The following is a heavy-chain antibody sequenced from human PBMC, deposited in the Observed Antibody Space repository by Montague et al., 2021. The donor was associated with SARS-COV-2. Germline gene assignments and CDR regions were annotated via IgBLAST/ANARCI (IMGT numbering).Heavy chain of an antibody. CDR1: GGSITRNYY. J-gene: IGHJ3*02. CDR3: ARPLVRGVPKAFDI. Sequence: SETLSLTCTVSGGSITRNYYWGWIRQPPGKGLEWVGNIYYSGTTFINPSLESRVTISVDASKNQFSLNLTSVTAADTAVYYCARPLVRGVPKAFDIWGQGALVIVPS. V-gene: IGHV4-39*01. CDR2: IYYSGTT. D-gene: IGHD3-10*01.